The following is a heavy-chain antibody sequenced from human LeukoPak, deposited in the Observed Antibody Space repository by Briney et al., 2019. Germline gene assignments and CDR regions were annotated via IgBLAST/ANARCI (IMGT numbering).Heavy chain of an antibody. J-gene: IGHJ6*02. D-gene: IGHD3-10*01. CDR2: ISWNSGSI. Sequence: PGGSLRLSCAASGFTFDDYAMHWVRQGPGKGLEWVSGISWNSGSIGYAGSVKGRFTISRDNAKNSLHLQMNSLRAEDTALYYCAKASTYGSGSYYPRNGMDVWGQGTTVTVSS. V-gene: IGHV3-9*01. CDR3: AKASTYGSGSYYPRNGMDV. CDR1: GFTFDDYA.